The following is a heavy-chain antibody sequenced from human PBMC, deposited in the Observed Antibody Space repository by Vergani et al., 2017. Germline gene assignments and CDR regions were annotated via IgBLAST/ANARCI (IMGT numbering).Heavy chain of an antibody. V-gene: IGHV1-2*02. Sequence: QVQLVQSGAEVKKPGASVKVSCKASGYTFTDYFMHWVRQAPGQGLEWMGWINPNSGGTNYAQKFQGRVTMTRETSISTAYMELSNLISDDTAVYYCARVGTSSNRDYFDYWGQGTLVTVSS. CDR3: ARVGTSSNRDYFDY. CDR1: GYTFTDYF. CDR2: INPNSGGT. D-gene: IGHD2-2*01. J-gene: IGHJ4*02.